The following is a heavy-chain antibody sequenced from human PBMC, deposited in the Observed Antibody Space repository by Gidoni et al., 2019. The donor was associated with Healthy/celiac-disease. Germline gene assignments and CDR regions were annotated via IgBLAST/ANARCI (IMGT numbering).Heavy chain of an antibody. CDR1: GYTFTSYG. J-gene: IGHJ5*02. D-gene: IGHD3-3*01. V-gene: IGHV1-18*01. CDR2: ISAYNGNT. CDR3: ARDERFLEWYRRPNWFDP. Sequence: QVQLVQSGAEVKKHGASVKVSCKASGYTFTSYGISWVRQAPGQGLEWMGWISAYNGNTNYAQKLQGRVTMTTDTSTSTAYMELRSLRSDDTAVYYCARDERFLEWYRRPNWFDPWGQGTLVTVSS.